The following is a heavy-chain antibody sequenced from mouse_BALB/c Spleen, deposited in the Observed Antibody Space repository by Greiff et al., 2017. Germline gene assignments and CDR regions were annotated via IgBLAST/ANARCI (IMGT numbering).Heavy chain of an antibody. CDR3: ARETTAFYYAMDY. J-gene: IGHJ4*01. V-gene: IGHV14-3*02. CDR2: IDPANGNT. CDR1: GFNIKDTY. Sequence: EVKLQQSGAELVKPGASVKLSCTASGFNIKDTYMHWVKQRPEQGLEWIGRIDPANGNTKYDPKFQGKATITADTSSNTAYLQLSSLTSEDTAVYYCARETTAFYYAMDYWGQGTSVTVSS. D-gene: IGHD1-2*01.